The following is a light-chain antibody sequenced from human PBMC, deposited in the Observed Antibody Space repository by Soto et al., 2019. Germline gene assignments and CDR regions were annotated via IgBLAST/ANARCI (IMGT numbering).Light chain of an antibody. Sequence: QSALTQPASVSGSPGQSITISCTGTSSDVGGYNFVSWYQQHPGKAPQLMIYEVSNRPSGVSNRFSGSKSGNTASLTISGIQAEDEADFYCGSYTSRSTLVFGGGTKLTVL. CDR3: GSYTSRSTLV. J-gene: IGLJ2*01. V-gene: IGLV2-14*01. CDR1: SSDVGGYNF. CDR2: EVS.